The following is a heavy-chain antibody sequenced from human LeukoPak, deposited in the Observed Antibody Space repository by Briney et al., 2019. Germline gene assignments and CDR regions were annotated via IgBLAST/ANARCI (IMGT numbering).Heavy chain of an antibody. J-gene: IGHJ4*02. V-gene: IGHV4-59*01. CDR1: GGSISSYY. D-gene: IGHD3-10*01. CDR3: ARDRGGYPYYFDY. CDR2: IYYGGST. Sequence: PSETLSLTCTVSGGSISSYYWSWIRQPPGKGLEWIGYIYYGGSTNYNPSLKSRVTISVDTSKNQFSLKLSSVTAADTAVYYCARDRGGYPYYFDYWGQGTLVTVSS.